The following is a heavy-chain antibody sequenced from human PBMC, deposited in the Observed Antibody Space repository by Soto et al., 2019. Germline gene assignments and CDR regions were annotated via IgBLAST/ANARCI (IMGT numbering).Heavy chain of an antibody. CDR3: VRERGVWGGMDV. CDR1: GFTFSSHW. CDR2: IKQDGSEK. D-gene: IGHD7-27*01. Sequence: GGSLRLSCAASGFTFSSHWMSWVRQAPGKGLEWVANIKQDGSEKYYVDSVKGRFTISRDNAKNSLYLQMNSLRAEDTAVYYCVRERGVWGGMDVWGQGTTVTVSS. V-gene: IGHV3-7*03. J-gene: IGHJ6*02.